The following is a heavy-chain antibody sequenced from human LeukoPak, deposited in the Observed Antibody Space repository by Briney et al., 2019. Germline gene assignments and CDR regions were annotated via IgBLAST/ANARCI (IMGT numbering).Heavy chain of an antibody. D-gene: IGHD3-10*01. V-gene: IGHV3-23*01. CDR2: ISGSGDST. Sequence: GGTLRLSCVASGFTFSSYGMSWVRQAPGKGLGWVSGISGSGDSTYYADSVKGRFTISRDNSKNTLYLQMNNLRAEDTAVYYCAKDRVVRGVMGAFDTWGQGTKVTASS. J-gene: IGHJ3*02. CDR3: AKDRVVRGVMGAFDT. CDR1: GFTFSSYG.